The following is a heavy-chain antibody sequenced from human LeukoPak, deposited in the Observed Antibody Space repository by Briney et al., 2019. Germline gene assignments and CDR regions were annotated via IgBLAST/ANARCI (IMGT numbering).Heavy chain of an antibody. CDR2: ISSSGSTI. D-gene: IGHD3-3*01. CDR3: ASKRGFLERLYDY. J-gene: IGHJ4*02. V-gene: IGHV3-48*03. Sequence: GGSLRLSCAASGFTFSSYEMNWVRQAPGKGLEWVSYISSSGSTIYYADSVKGRFTISRDNAKNSLYLQMNSLRAEDTAVYYCASKRGFLERLYDYWGQGTLVTVSS. CDR1: GFTFSSYE.